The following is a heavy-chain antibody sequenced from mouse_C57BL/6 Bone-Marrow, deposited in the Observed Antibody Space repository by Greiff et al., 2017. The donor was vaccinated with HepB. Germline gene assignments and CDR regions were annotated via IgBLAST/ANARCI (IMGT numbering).Heavy chain of an antibody. V-gene: IGHV3-6*01. D-gene: IGHD1-1*01. CDR3: ASYYDGSSLWYFEV. CDR2: ISYDGST. J-gene: IGHJ1*03. CDR1: GYSITSGYY. Sequence: EVKLQESGPGLVKPSQSLSLTCSVTGYSITSGYYWNWIRQFPGNKLEWMGYISYDGSTNYNPSLKNRISITRDTSKNQVFLKLNAVTTEDTATYYCASYYDGSSLWYFEVWGTGTTVTVSS.